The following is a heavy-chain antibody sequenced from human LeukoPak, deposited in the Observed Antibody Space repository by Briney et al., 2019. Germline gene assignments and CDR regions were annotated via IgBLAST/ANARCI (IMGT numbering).Heavy chain of an antibody. CDR1: GGSIGSSSYY. CDR2: IYYSGST. Sequence: SETLSLTCTVSGGSIGSSSYYWGWIRQPPGKGLEWIGSIYYSGSTYYNPSLKSRVTISVDTSKNQFSLKLSSVTAADTAVYYCARLDSGSGSYYSYYYGMDVWGQGTTVTVSS. D-gene: IGHD3-10*01. V-gene: IGHV4-39*01. J-gene: IGHJ6*02. CDR3: ARLDSGSGSYYSYYYGMDV.